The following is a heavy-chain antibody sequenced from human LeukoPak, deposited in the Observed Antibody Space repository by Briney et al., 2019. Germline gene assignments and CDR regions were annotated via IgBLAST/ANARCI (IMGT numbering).Heavy chain of an antibody. CDR1: GGSVSSGSNY. V-gene: IGHV4-61*01. J-gene: IGHJ5*02. CDR3: ARASYDYVWGSYRYTYQPRNNWFDP. CDR2: IYYSGST. Sequence: SETLSLTCSVSGGSVSSGSNYWSWIRQPPGKGPEWIGYIYYSGSTNYNPSLKSRVTISVDTSKNQFSLKLSSVTAADTAVYYCARASYDYVWGSYRYTYQPRNNWFDPWGQGTLVTVSS. D-gene: IGHD3-16*02.